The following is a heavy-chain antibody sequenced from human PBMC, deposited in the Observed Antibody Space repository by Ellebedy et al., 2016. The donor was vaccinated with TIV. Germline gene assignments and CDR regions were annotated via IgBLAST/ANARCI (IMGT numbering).Heavy chain of an antibody. CDR1: GFDFDENA. D-gene: IGHD5-12*01. Sequence: SLKISCGASGFDFDENAMHWVRQRPGKGLEWVARIAWNGAWIAYADSVQGRFTISRDKSKKVVYLQMDSLRVEDTALYYCAFNGGYDSKDIYYYYMDVWGNGTTVTVSS. J-gene: IGHJ6*03. CDR3: AFNGGYDSKDIYYYYMDV. V-gene: IGHV3-9*01. CDR2: IAWNGAWI.